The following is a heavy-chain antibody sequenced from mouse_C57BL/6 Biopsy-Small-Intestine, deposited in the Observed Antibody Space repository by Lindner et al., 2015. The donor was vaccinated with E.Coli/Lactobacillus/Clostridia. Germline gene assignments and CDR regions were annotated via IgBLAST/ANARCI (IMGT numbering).Heavy chain of an antibody. CDR1: GYNFRTYA. CDR2: ISPYSGDT. J-gene: IGHJ3*01. V-gene: IGHV14-2*02. D-gene: IGHD2-12*01. Sequence: SVKVSCKASGYNFRTYAITWVRQAPGQGLEWMGWISPYSGDTNYARKILGRATMTTDTPTTTAYMELRNLTSDDTAIYYCARAITIITPWTAFNIWGQGTMVTVS. CDR3: ARAITIITPWTAFNI.